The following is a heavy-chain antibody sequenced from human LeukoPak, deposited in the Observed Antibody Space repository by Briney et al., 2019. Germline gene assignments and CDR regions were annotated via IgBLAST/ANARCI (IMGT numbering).Heavy chain of an antibody. V-gene: IGHV4-39*01. CDR1: GGSISSSSYS. J-gene: IGHJ4*02. CDR2: IYYSGST. CDR3: ARHLRIAAAGYYFDY. D-gene: IGHD6-13*01. Sequence: SETLSLTCTVSGGSISSSSYSWGWFRQPPGKGLEWIGTIYYSGSTYYTPSLKSRVTISVDTSKNQFSLKLSSVTAADTAVYYCARHLRIAAAGYYFDYWGQGTLVTVSS.